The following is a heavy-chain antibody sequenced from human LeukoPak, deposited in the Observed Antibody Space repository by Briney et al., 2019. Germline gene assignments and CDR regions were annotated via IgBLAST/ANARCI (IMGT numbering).Heavy chain of an antibody. D-gene: IGHD6-6*01. J-gene: IGHJ5*02. V-gene: IGHV4-4*07. CDR2: IYTSGST. CDR1: GGFISSYY. CDR3: ARGRIAARQWWFDP. Sequence: PSETLSLTCTVSGGFISSYYWSWIRQPAGKGLEWIGRIYTSGSTNYNPSLKSRVTMSVDTSKNQFSLKLSSVTAADTAVYYCARGRIAARQWWFDPWGQGTLVTVSS.